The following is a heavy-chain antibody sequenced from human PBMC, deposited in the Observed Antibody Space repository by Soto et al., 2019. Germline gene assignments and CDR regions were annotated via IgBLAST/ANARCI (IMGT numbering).Heavy chain of an antibody. V-gene: IGHV1-8*01. J-gene: IGHJ6*03. CDR1: GYTFTSYD. Sequence: GASVKVSCKASGYTFTSYDINWVRQATGHGLEWMGWMNPNNVNTGYAQKFQGRVTMTKNTSISTAYMELSNLRSEDTAVYYCARGYADPGKYYYYMDVWGKGTTVTVSS. CDR2: MNPNNVNT. D-gene: IGHD2-8*01. CDR3: ARGYADPGKYYYYMDV.